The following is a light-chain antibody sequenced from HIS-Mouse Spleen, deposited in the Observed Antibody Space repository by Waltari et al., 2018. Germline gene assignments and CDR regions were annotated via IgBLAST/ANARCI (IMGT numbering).Light chain of an antibody. J-gene: IGKJ1*01. CDR3: QQYNSYSWT. CDR2: SAS. V-gene: IGKV1-5*03. CDR1: QSISSW. Sequence: DIQITQFPSTLSASVGDKGTITCRASQSISSWLAWYQQKPGKAPKLLIYSASSFESGVPSRFSGSGSGTEFTLTISSLQPDDFATYYCQQYNSYSWTFGQGTKVEIK.